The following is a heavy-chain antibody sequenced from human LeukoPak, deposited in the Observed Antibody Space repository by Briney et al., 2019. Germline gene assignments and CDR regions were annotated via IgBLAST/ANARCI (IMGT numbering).Heavy chain of an antibody. CDR1: GFTFSSYG. D-gene: IGHD3-10*01. CDR3: AKLPGLDYYYYMDV. CDR2: IRYDGSNK. V-gene: IGHV3-30*02. J-gene: IGHJ6*03. Sequence: GGSLRLSCAASGFTFSSYGMHWVRQAPGKGLEWVAFIRYDGSNKYYADSVKGRFTISRDNAKNSLYLQMNSLRAEDTAVYYCAKLPGLDYYYYMDVWGKGTTVTVSS.